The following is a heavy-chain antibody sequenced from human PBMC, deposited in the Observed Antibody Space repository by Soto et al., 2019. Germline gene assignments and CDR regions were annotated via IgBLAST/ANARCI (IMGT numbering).Heavy chain of an antibody. CDR1: GGSISSGGYS. D-gene: IGHD2-15*01. J-gene: IGHJ5*02. Sequence: PSETLSLTCAVSGGSISSGGYSWSWIRHPPGKGLEWIGYIYHSGSTYYNPSLKSRVTISVDRSKNQFSLKLSSVTAADTAVYYCASSPGYWSGGSCLDENWFDPWGQGTLVTVSS. CDR3: ASSPGYWSGGSCLDENWFDP. CDR2: IYHSGST. V-gene: IGHV4-30-2*01.